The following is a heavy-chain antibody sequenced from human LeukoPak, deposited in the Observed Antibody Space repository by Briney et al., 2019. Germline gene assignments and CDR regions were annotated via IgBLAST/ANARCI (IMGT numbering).Heavy chain of an antibody. CDR3: ARGDNWFDP. CDR2: ISYSGTT. Sequence: PSGTLSLTCTVSGGSISSYYWSWIRQPPGKGLEWIGYISYSGTTNYNPSLKSRVTISAATSKNQFSLKLSSVTAADTAVYYCARGDNWFDPWGEGTLVTVSS. CDR1: GGSISSYY. J-gene: IGHJ5*02. V-gene: IGHV4-59*01.